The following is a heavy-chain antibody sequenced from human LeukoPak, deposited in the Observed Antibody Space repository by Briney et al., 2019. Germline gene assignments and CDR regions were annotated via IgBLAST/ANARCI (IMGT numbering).Heavy chain of an antibody. D-gene: IGHD6-13*01. V-gene: IGHV3-23*01. J-gene: IGHJ4*02. CDR3: AKDFLIGRAGTVDY. Sequence: GGSLRLSCAASGFTFTSYAMNWVRQAPGKGLEWVSAIGSSGGSTYYADSVKGRFTISRDNSRDTLYLQMNSLRAEDTAVYYCAKDFLIGRAGTVDYWGQGTLVTVSS. CDR2: IGSSGGST. CDR1: GFTFTSYA.